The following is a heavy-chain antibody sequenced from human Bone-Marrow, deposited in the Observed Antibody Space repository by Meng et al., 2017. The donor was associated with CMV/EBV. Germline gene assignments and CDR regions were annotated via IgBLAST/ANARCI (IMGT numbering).Heavy chain of an antibody. CDR1: GFTFSSYE. Sequence: GGSLRLSCAASGFTFSSYEMNWVRQAPGKGLEWVSYISSSGSTIYYADSVKGRFTISRDNAKNSLYLQMNSLRAEDTAVYYCAREGDIVVVPAPPYYYGMDVWGQGTTVTVSS. V-gene: IGHV3-48*03. CDR2: ISSSGSTI. D-gene: IGHD2-2*01. J-gene: IGHJ6*02. CDR3: AREGDIVVVPAPPYYYGMDV.